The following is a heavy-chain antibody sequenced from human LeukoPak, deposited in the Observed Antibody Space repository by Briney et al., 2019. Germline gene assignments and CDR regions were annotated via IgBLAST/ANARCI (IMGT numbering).Heavy chain of an antibody. CDR3: AREEGYFCSGGSCYSYYMDV. D-gene: IGHD2-15*01. J-gene: IGHJ6*03. Sequence: SETLSLTCAVYGGSFSGHYWSWIRQPAGKGLEWIGRIYTSGSTNYNPSLKSRVTMSVDTSKNQFSLKLSSVTAADTAVYYCAREEGYFCSGGSCYSYYMDVWGKGTTVTISS. CDR2: IYTSGST. CDR1: GGSFSGHY. V-gene: IGHV4-4*07.